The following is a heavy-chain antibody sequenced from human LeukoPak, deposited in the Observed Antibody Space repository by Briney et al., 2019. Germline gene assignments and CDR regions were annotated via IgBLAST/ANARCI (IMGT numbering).Heavy chain of an antibody. D-gene: IGHD3-10*01. Sequence: GGSLRLSCAASGFTFGSYSMNWVRQAPGKGLEWVSYISSSSSTIYYADSVKGRFTISRDNAKNSLYLQMNSLRAEDTAVYYCARDSYYYGSGSTPLRDYYYYGMDVWGQGTTVTVSS. CDR2: ISSSSSTI. J-gene: IGHJ6*02. CDR1: GFTFGSYS. V-gene: IGHV3-48*01. CDR3: ARDSYYYGSGSTPLRDYYYYGMDV.